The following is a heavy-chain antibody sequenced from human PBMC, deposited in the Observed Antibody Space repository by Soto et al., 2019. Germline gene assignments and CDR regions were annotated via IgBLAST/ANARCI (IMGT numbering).Heavy chain of an antibody. CDR3: ARGLNDYYYYYVDY. CDR1: GGSFSSSSYY. CDR2: IFYSGST. J-gene: IGHJ6*03. Sequence: PSETLSLTCSVSGGSFSSSSYYWGWIRQPPGKGLEYIGNIFYSGSTYSNPSFKSRLTMSVDTSKNQFSLKLSSVTAADTAVYYCARGLNDYYYYYVDYWGKGSPFTDPS. V-gene: IGHV4-39*07.